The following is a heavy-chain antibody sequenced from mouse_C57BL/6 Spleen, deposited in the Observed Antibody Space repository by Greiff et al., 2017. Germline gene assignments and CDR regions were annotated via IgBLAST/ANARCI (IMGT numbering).Heavy chain of an antibody. CDR1: GYSFTDYN. J-gene: IGHJ4*01. CDR2: INPNYGTT. Sequence: EVKLMESGPELVKPGASVKISCKASGYSFTDYNMNWVKQSNGKSLEWIGVINPNYGTTSYNQKFKGKATLTVDQSSSTAYMQLNSLTSEYSAVYYCARGGLTLYYAMDYWGQGTSVTVSS. V-gene: IGHV1-39*01. CDR3: ARGGLTLYYAMDY. D-gene: IGHD3-1*01.